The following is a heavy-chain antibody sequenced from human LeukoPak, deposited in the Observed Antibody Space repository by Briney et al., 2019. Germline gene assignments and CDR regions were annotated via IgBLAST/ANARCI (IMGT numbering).Heavy chain of an antibody. D-gene: IGHD5-18*01. CDR2: ISEDGSRT. Sequence: PGGSLRLSCAASGFTFDEYAIHWVRQAPGKGLEWVSLISEDGSRTYYADSVKGRFTISRDNSKNSLYLQMNSLRTEDTAFYYCAKDLTQLYLAFDYWGQGTLGTGSS. V-gene: IGHV3-43*02. CDR3: AKDLTQLYLAFDY. J-gene: IGHJ4*02. CDR1: GFTFDEYA.